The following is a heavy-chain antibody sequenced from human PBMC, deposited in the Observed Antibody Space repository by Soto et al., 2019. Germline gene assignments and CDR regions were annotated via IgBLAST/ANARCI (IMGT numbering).Heavy chain of an antibody. CDR2: IYYSGST. V-gene: IGHV4-39*07. J-gene: IGHJ6*02. Sequence: PSETLSLTCTVSGGSISSSSYYWGWIRQPPGKGLEWIGSIYYSGSTYYNPSLKSRVTISVDRSKNQFSLKLSSVTAADTAVYYCARGSLSSSWYYYYGMDVWGQGTTVTVSS. CDR1: GGSISSSSYY. D-gene: IGHD6-13*01. CDR3: ARGSLSSSWYYYYGMDV.